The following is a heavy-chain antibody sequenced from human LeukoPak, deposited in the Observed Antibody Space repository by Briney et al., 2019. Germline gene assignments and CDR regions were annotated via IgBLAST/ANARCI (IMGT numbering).Heavy chain of an antibody. Sequence: SVTVSCKASGGTFSSYAISWVRQAPGQGLEWMGGIIPIFGTANYAQKFQGRVTITADESTSTAYMELSSLRSEDTAVYYCARHQLLSNWFDPWGQGTLVTVSS. J-gene: IGHJ5*02. CDR1: GGTFSSYA. V-gene: IGHV1-69*13. D-gene: IGHD2-2*01. CDR2: IIPIFGTA. CDR3: ARHQLLSNWFDP.